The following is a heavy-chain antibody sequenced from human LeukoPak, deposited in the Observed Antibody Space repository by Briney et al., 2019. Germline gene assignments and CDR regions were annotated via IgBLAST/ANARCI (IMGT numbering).Heavy chain of an antibody. Sequence: SQTLSLTCTVPGGSISSGGYYWSWIRQHPGKGLEWIGYIYYSGSTYYNPSLKSRVTISVDTSKNQFSLKLSSVTAADTAVYYCARDTVRGKVYYGMDVWGKGTTVTVSS. CDR2: IYYSGST. CDR1: GGSISSGGYY. V-gene: IGHV4-31*03. D-gene: IGHD3-10*01. CDR3: ARDTVRGKVYYGMDV. J-gene: IGHJ6*04.